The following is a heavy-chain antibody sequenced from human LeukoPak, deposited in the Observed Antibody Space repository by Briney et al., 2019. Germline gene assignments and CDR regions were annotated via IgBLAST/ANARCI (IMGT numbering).Heavy chain of an antibody. D-gene: IGHD5-24*01. J-gene: IGHJ4*02. CDR2: IGGGSGST. V-gene: IGHV3-23*01. Sequence: PGGSLRLSCAVSGFTFSSYAMTWVRQAPGKGLDLVSGIGGGSGSTYYSDSVKGRFTVSRDTSKNTLYLKMNSLRVEDTAVYYCARDGVATNDWQPDHWGQGTLVTVSS. CDR1: GFTFSSYA. CDR3: ARDGVATNDWQPDH.